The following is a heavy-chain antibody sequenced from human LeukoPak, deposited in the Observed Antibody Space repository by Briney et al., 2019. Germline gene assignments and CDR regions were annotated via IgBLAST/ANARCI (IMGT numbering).Heavy chain of an antibody. Sequence: GGSLRLSCAASGFTFSSYGMHWVRQAPGKGLEWVAVISYDGSNKYYADSVKGRFTISRDNSKNTLYLQMNSLRAEDTAVYYCAKGRFVELLDYWGQGTLVTVSS. CDR2: ISYDGSNK. CDR3: AKGRFVELLDY. J-gene: IGHJ4*02. D-gene: IGHD3-10*01. V-gene: IGHV3-30*18. CDR1: GFTFSSYG.